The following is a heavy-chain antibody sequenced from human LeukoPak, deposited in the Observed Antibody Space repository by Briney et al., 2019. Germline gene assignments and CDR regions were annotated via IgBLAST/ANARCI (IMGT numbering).Heavy chain of an antibody. D-gene: IGHD6-13*01. CDR3: AKGSIAAAAIFDY. Sequence: GGSLRLSCAASGFTFSNYAMSWVRQAPGKGLEWVSIISGSGGYTYYAESVKGRFTISRDSSKSTLYLQMNTLRAEDTALYYCAKGSIAAAAIFDYWGQGTLVTVSS. J-gene: IGHJ4*02. CDR1: GFTFSNYA. CDR2: ISGSGGYT. V-gene: IGHV3-23*01.